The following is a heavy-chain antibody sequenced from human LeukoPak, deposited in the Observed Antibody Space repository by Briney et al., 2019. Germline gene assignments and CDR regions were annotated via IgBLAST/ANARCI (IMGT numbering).Heavy chain of an antibody. CDR2: INPNSGAT. CDR1: GYTFTAYY. V-gene: IGHV1-2*02. CDR3: ARGDIQCDY. D-gene: IGHD6-19*01. Sequence: ASVKVSCKASGYTFTAYYMHWVRQAPGQGLEWMGWINPNSGATTYAQTLQGRVTMTRDTSISTAYMELTRLTSDDTAVYYCARGDIQCDYWGQGTQVTVSS. J-gene: IGHJ4*02.